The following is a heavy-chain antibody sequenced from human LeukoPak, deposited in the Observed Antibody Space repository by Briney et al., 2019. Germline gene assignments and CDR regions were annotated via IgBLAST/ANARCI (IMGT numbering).Heavy chain of an antibody. CDR2: ISYDGSNK. V-gene: IGHV3-30*03. Sequence: PGRSLRLSCAASGFTFSRYGMHWVRQAPGRGLEWVAVISYDGSNKYYADSVMGRFTISRDNSKNTLYLQMNSLRAEDTAVYYCARDQTEDGMDVWGQGTTVPVSS. CDR1: GFTFSRYG. J-gene: IGHJ6*02. CDR3: ARDQTEDGMDV.